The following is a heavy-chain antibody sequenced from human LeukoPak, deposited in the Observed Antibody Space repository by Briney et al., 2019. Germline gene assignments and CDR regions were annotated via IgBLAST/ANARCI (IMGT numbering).Heavy chain of an antibody. CDR1: GGSISSHY. Sequence: SETLSLTCSVSGGSISSHYWSWIRQPPGKGLEWIGYIYYSGSTNYNPSLKSRVTISVDMSKNKFSLKLSSVTAADTAVYYCARHRYCPTGVCYYFDYWGQGTLVTVSS. CDR2: IYYSGST. D-gene: IGHD2-8*01. V-gene: IGHV4-59*08. CDR3: ARHRYCPTGVCYYFDY. J-gene: IGHJ4*02.